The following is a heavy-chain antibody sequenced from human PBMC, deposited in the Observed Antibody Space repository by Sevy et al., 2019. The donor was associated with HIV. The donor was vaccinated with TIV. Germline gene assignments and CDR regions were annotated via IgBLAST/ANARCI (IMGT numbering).Heavy chain of an antibody. CDR1: GFNVSSNY. J-gene: IGHJ6*02. V-gene: IGHV3-53*01. Sequence: GGSLRLSCVVSGFNVSSNYMSWVRQAPGKGLEWVSNIYSDGRTYYADSVRGRFTISRDTSKNTVYLEMKSLRAEDTAVYYCTREDIVLGEDNYYGMDVWGHGTTVTVSS. CDR3: TREDIVLGEDNYYGMDV. D-gene: IGHD2-15*01. CDR2: IYSDGRT.